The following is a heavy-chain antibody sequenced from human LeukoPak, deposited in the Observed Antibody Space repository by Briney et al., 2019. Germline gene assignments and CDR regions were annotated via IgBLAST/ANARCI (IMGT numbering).Heavy chain of an antibody. CDR1: XYTFTGYY. J-gene: IGHJ4*02. CDR2: INPNSGGT. Sequence: VKVSCKASXYTFTGYYMHWVRQAPGQGLEWMGWINPNSGGTNYAQKFQGRVTMTRDTSISTAYMELSRLRSDDTAVYYCAAIFGAKYYFDYWGQGTLVTVSS. D-gene: IGHD3-3*01. CDR3: AAIFGAKYYFDY. V-gene: IGHV1-2*02.